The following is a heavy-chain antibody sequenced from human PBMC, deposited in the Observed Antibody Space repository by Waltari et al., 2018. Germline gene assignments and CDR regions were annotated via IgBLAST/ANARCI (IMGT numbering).Heavy chain of an antibody. CDR3: AIGSGQFSSIAARPLQH. V-gene: IGHV4-34*01. D-gene: IGHD6-6*01. J-gene: IGHJ1*01. CDR2: INHSRST. Sequence: QVQLQQWGAGLLKPSETLSLTCAVYGGSFSGYYWSWIRQPPGKGLEWIGEINHSRSTNYNPSLKSRVTISVDTSKNQFSLKLSSVTAADTAVYYCAIGSGQFSSIAARPLQHWGQGTLVTVSS. CDR1: GGSFSGYY.